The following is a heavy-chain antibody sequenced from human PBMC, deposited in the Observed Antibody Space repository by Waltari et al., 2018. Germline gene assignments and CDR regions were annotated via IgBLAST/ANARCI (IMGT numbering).Heavy chain of an antibody. CDR3: ARGGGDSSSWYERNWFDP. J-gene: IGHJ5*02. D-gene: IGHD6-13*01. Sequence: QVQLQESGPGLVKPSETLSLPCTVPGGSLRRSYWPWLRQPPGTGLEWIRYIYYSGSTNYNPSLKSRVTISVDTSKNQFSLKLSAVTAADTAVYYCARGGGDSSSWYERNWFDPWGQGTLVTVSS. CDR1: GGSLRRSY. CDR2: IYYSGST. V-gene: IGHV4-59*01.